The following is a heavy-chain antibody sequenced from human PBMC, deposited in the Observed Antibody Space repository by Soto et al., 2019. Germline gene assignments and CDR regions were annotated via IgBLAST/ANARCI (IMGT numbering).Heavy chain of an antibody. D-gene: IGHD3-10*01. CDR3: ARDHYYGSGSYYALDY. Sequence: PGGSLRLSCAASGFTFSSYSMNWVRQAPGKGLEWVSSISSSSSYIYYADSVKGRFTISRDNAKNSLYLQMNSLRAEDTAVYYCARDHYYGSGSYYALDYWGQGTLVTVSS. CDR1: GFTFSSYS. CDR2: ISSSSSYI. V-gene: IGHV3-21*01. J-gene: IGHJ4*02.